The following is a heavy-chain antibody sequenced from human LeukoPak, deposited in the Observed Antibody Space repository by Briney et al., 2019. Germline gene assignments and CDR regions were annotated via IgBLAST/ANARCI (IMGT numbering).Heavy chain of an antibody. CDR3: ASTSYDFRSGYLY. D-gene: IGHD3-3*01. CDR2: IYPGDSDT. CDR1: GYSFTSYW. Sequence: GESLKISCKGSGYSFTSYWIGWARQMPGKGLKWMGIIYPGDSDTRYSPSSQGQVTISADKSISTAYLQWSSLKASDTAVYYCASTSYDFRSGYLYWGQGTLVTVSS. J-gene: IGHJ4*02. V-gene: IGHV5-51*01.